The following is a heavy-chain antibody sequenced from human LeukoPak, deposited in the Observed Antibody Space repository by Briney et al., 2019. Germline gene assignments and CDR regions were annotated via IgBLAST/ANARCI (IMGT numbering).Heavy chain of an antibody. D-gene: IGHD5-18*01. CDR2: ISGSGGST. Sequence: GGSLRLSCAASGFTFSSYAMSWVRQAPGKGLEWVSAISGSGGSTYYADSVKGRFTISRDNSKNTLYLQMNSLRAEDTAVYDCAISCPWRGGYSYGPIDYWGQGTLVTVSS. CDR1: GFTFSSYA. CDR3: AISCPWRGGYSYGPIDY. J-gene: IGHJ4*02. V-gene: IGHV3-23*01.